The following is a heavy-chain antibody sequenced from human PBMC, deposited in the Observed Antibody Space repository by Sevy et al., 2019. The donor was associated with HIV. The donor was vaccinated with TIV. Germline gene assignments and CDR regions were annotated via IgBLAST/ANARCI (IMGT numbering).Heavy chain of an antibody. D-gene: IGHD1-26*01. Sequence: GGSLRLSCAASGFTFSNYYMSWIRQAPGKGLEWVSYISIPSSYTNFSDSVKGRFTISRDNAKNSLYLQMKSLRAEYTAVYYCAGGSGRYNDAFDIWGQGTMVTVSS. V-gene: IGHV3-11*06. CDR1: GFTFSNYY. CDR2: ISIPSSYT. CDR3: AGGSGRYNDAFDI. J-gene: IGHJ3*02.